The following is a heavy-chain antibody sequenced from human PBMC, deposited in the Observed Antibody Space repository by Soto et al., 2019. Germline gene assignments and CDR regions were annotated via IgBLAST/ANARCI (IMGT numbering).Heavy chain of an antibody. V-gene: IGHV1-3*01. D-gene: IGHD3-9*01. CDR1: GYAFTSYA. CDR3: ARDSPPIYDILTGYRAPDAFDI. CDR2: INAGNGNT. J-gene: IGHJ3*02. Sequence: ASVKVSCKASGYAFTSYAMHWVRQAPGQRLEWMGWINAGNGNTKYSQKFQGRVTITRDTSASTAYMELSSLRSEGTAVYYCARDSPPIYDILTGYRAPDAFDIWGQGTMVTVSS.